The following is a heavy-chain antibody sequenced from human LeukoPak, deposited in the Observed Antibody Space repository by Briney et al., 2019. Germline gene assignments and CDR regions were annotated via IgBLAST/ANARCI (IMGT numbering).Heavy chain of an antibody. D-gene: IGHD1-26*01. J-gene: IGHJ2*01. CDR1: GFTFISYD. CDR3: AKDRASSWWYFDL. V-gene: IGHV3-23*01. CDR2: ISGSGGST. Sequence: PGGSLRLSCAVSGFTFISYDMSCVRQAPGKGLEWVSGISGSGGSTYYADSVKGRFTISRENSKNTLYLQMNSLRAEDTAVYYCAKDRASSWWYFDLWGRGTLVSDSS.